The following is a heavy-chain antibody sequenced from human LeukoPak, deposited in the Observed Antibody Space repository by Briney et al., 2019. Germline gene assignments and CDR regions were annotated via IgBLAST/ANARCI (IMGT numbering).Heavy chain of an antibody. CDR1: GFSLSTSGMC. CDR2: IDWDDDK. V-gene: IGHV2-70*11. Sequence: SGPTLVNPTQTLTLTCTFSGFSLSTSGMCVSWIRQPPGKALEWLARIDWDDDKYYSTSLKTRLTISKDTSKNQVVLTMTNMDLVDTATYYCARTLMGATVVVFDYWGQGTLVTVSS. J-gene: IGHJ4*02. CDR3: ARTLMGATVVVFDY. D-gene: IGHD1-26*01.